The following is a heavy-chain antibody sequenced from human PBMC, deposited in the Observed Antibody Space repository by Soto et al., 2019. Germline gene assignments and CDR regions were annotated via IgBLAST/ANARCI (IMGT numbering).Heavy chain of an antibody. V-gene: IGHV1-69*01. CDR1: GGTFSSHS. CDR2: IIPIFGPA. Sequence: QVQLVQSGAEVKKPGSSVKVSCKSSGGTFSSHSINWVRQAPVQGLEWMGGIIPIFGPANFAKKFQGRVTITADESTTTADMELSSLTSEDTAVYYCATGSFTSTGGRIGYHYNAMDVWGQGTTVTVSS. J-gene: IGHJ6*02. CDR3: ATGSFTSTGGRIGYHYNAMDV. D-gene: IGHD1-1*01.